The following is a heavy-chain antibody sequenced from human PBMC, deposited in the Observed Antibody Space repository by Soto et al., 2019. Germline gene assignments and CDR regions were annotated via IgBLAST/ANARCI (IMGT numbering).Heavy chain of an antibody. CDR2: FIPIFGTP. CDR1: GGTFSSYA. V-gene: IGHV1-69*12. J-gene: IGHJ6*02. CDR3: ASSRKDYYYYGMDV. Sequence: QVQLVQSGAEVKKPGSSVKVSCKASGGTFSSYAISWVRQAPGQGLEWMGGFIPIFGTPNYAQKLQGRVTITADESTSTAYMELSSLRSEDTAVYYCASSRKDYYYYGMDVWGQGTTVTVSS. D-gene: IGHD6-13*01.